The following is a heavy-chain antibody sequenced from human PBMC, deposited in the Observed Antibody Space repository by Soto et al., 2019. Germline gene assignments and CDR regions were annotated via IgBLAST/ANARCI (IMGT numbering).Heavy chain of an antibody. CDR1: GFSLTSSGVG. CDR3: AHRVGFALAGQSLAFDY. D-gene: IGHD6-19*01. J-gene: IGHJ4*01. V-gene: IGHV2-5*01. CDR2: FYWNDDK. Sequence: CPTLVNPTQTLTLTCTVSGFSLTSSGVGVGWIRQPPGEALEWLALFYWNDDKRYSPSLKSRLSITRDTSKSQVVLTMTDVDPVDTAAYYCAHRVGFALAGQSLAFDYWGHGILVTVSS.